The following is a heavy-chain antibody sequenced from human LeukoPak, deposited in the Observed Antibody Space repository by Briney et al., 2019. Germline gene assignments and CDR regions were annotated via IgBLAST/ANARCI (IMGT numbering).Heavy chain of an antibody. CDR1: GYTFTDYY. CDR2: INPNDGDT. V-gene: IGHV1-2*02. D-gene: IGHD2-2*01. J-gene: IGHJ4*02. CDR3: ARANFLYCSSTTCLFDY. Sequence: ASVKVSCKASGYTFTDYYMHWVRQAPGQGFEWMGWINPNDGDTNYAQKFQGRVTMTGDTSISTAHMEVSRLRSDDTAVYYCARANFLYCSSTTCLFDYWGQGTLDTVSS.